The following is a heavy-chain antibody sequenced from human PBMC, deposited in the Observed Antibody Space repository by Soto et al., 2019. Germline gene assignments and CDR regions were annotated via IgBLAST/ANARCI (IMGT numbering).Heavy chain of an antibody. V-gene: IGHV4-34*01. Sequence: SETLSLTCAVYGGSFSGYYWSWIRQPPGKGLEWIGEINHSGSTNYNPSLKSRVTISVDTSKNQSSLKLSSVTAADTAVYYCARGYYDFWSGYYTAWGQGTLVTAPQ. CDR2: INHSGST. D-gene: IGHD3-3*01. J-gene: IGHJ5*02. CDR1: GGSFSGYY. CDR3: ARGYYDFWSGYYTA.